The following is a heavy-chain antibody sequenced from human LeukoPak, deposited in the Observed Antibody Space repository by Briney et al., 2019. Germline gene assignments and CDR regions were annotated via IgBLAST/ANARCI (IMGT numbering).Heavy chain of an antibody. CDR2: INPNSGGT. CDR3: ARAGVGVSYYYDSSGYD. D-gene: IGHD3-22*01. J-gene: IGHJ4*02. Sequence: GASVKVSCKASGYTFTGYYMHWVRQAPGQGLEWMGRINPNSGGTNYAQKFQGRVTMTRDTSISTAYMELSRLRSDDTAVYYCARAGVGVSYYYDSSGYDWGQGTLVTVSS. CDR1: GYTFTGYY. V-gene: IGHV1-2*06.